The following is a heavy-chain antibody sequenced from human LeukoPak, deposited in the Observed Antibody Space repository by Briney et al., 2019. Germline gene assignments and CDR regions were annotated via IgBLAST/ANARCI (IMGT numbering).Heavy chain of an antibody. J-gene: IGHJ6*03. CDR1: GFTFSNFA. CDR2: IWYDGSNK. CDR3: ARGEGSSSWSFNYYMDV. Sequence: QPGTSLRLSCSASGFTFSNFAMHWVRQAPGKGLEWVAVIWYDGSNKYYTESVKGRFTISRDDSKNTLYLQMNSLRAEDTAVYYCARGEGSSSWSFNYYMDVWGKGTTVIVSS. D-gene: IGHD6-13*01. V-gene: IGHV3-33*01.